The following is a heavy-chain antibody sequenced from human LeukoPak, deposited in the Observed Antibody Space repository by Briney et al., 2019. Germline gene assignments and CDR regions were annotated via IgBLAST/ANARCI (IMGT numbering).Heavy chain of an antibody. CDR3: ARHLDYGDYPFDY. CDR2: IYYSGST. J-gene: IGHJ4*02. CDR1: GGSISSYY. D-gene: IGHD4-17*01. Sequence: LETLSLTCTVSGGSISSYYWSWIRQPPGKGLEWIGYIYYSGSTNYNPSLKSRVTISVDTSKNQFSLKLSSVTAADTAVYYCARHLDYGDYPFDYWGQGTLVTVSS. V-gene: IGHV4-59*08.